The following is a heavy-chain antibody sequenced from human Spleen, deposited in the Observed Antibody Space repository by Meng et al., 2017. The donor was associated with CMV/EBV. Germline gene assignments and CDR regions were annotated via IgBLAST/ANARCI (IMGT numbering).Heavy chain of an antibody. V-gene: IGHV3-53*01. CDR1: FSVSSNY. Sequence: FSVSSNYMSWVRQAPGKGLEWVSVIYSGGTTYHADSVKGRFTISRDNSKNTLYLQMNSLRAEDTAVYYCARVDKGFCISTSCRGADPWGQGTLVTVSS. CDR3: ARVDKGFCISTSCRGADP. D-gene: IGHD2-2*01. CDR2: IYSGGTT. J-gene: IGHJ5*02.